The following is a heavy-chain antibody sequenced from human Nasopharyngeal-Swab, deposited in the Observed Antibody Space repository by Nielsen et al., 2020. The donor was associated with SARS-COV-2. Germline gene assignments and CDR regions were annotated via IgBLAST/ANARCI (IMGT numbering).Heavy chain of an antibody. J-gene: IGHJ4*02. Sequence: GKSLKISCAASGFSFSSYGLHWVRQAPGKGLEWVAVISYDGNTKNYADSVKGRFTISRDNSKNTLYLLINSLRAEDTAMFYCARNRYCDSTTCRKEFDYWGQGTLVTVSS. D-gene: IGHD2-2*01. V-gene: IGHV3-30*03. CDR2: ISYDGNTK. CDR3: ARNRYCDSTTCRKEFDY. CDR1: GFSFSSYG.